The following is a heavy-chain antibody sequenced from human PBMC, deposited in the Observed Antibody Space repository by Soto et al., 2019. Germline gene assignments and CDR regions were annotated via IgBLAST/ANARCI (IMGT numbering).Heavy chain of an antibody. Sequence: PSETLSLTCTVSGGSISSYYWSWIRQPPGKGLEWIGYIYYSGSTNYNPSLKSRVTISVDTSKSQFSLKLSSVTAADTAVYYCARSYGSGSYYYYYYYGMDVWGQGTTVTVSS. V-gene: IGHV4-59*01. J-gene: IGHJ6*02. CDR1: GGSISSYY. D-gene: IGHD3-10*01. CDR3: ARSYGSGSYYYYYYYGMDV. CDR2: IYYSGST.